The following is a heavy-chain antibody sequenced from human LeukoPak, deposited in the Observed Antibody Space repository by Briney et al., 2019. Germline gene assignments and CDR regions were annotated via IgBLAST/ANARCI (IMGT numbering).Heavy chain of an antibody. J-gene: IGHJ6*02. D-gene: IGHD6-19*01. CDR3: AKEPGVAVAGVYYYYGMDV. CDR1: GFTFDDYA. CDR2: ISWNSGSI. V-gene: IGHV3-9*01. Sequence: HPGGSLRLSCAASGFTFDDYAMHWVRQAPGKGLEWASGISWNSGSIGYADSVKGRFTISRDNAKNSLYLQMNSLRAEDTALYYCAKEPGVAVAGVYYYYGMDVWGQGTTVTVSS.